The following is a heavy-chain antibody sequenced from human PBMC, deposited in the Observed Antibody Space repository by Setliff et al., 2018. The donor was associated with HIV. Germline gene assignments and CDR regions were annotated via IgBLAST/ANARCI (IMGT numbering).Heavy chain of an antibody. CDR1: GYTFSTSG. CDR3: ARGYYNSGNYFEY. D-gene: IGHD3-10*01. J-gene: IGHJ4*02. Sequence: ASVKVSCKASGYTFSTSGMHWMRQAPGQRLEWMGCINGGSGKIEYSQKFQNRVTITRDTSASTVYLDLSSLRSEDTAIYYCARGYYNSGNYFEYWGQGTLVTVSS. CDR2: INGGSGKI. V-gene: IGHV1-3*01.